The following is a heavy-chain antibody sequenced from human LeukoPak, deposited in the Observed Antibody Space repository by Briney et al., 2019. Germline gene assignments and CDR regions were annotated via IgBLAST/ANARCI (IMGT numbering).Heavy chain of an antibody. V-gene: IGHV1-8*02. CDR3: ARPGYSSSESIFDY. Sequence: ASVKVSCKASGYTFTGYYMHWVRQAPGQGLEWMGWMNPDSGNTGYARNFQGRVTMTRNTSISTAYMELSSLRSEDTAVYYCARPGYSSSESIFDYWGQGTLVTVSS. D-gene: IGHD6-13*01. J-gene: IGHJ4*02. CDR1: GYTFTGYY. CDR2: MNPDSGNT.